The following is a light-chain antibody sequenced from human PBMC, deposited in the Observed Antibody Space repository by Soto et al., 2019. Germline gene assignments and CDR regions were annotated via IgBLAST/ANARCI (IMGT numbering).Light chain of an antibody. Sequence: EIVITQSPATLSVSPGERATLSCRASQSVSSDLAWYHQKPGQAPRLLIYGASSRATGIPDRFSGSGSGTDFTLTISRLEPEDFAVYYCQQYGSSPQWTFGQGTKVDIK. CDR1: QSVSSD. V-gene: IGKV3-20*01. CDR2: GAS. J-gene: IGKJ1*01. CDR3: QQYGSSPQWT.